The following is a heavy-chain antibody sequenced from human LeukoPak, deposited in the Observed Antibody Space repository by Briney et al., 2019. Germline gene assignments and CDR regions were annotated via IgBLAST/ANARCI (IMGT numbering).Heavy chain of an antibody. CDR3: AKAEGGPFDY. Sequence: GGSLRLSCAASRFTFSSYAIHWVRQAPGKGLEWVALISYDGSNKYYADSVKGRFTISRDNSKNTLYLQMNSLRAEDTAVYYCAKAEGGPFDYWGQGTLVTVSS. CDR1: RFTFSSYA. V-gene: IGHV3-30*04. J-gene: IGHJ4*02. CDR2: ISYDGSNK. D-gene: IGHD2-15*01.